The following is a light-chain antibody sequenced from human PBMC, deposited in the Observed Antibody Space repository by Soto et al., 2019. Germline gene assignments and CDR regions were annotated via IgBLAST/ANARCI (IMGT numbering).Light chain of an antibody. CDR3: QQYNSYPWT. J-gene: IGKJ1*01. CDR1: QSISYS. CDR2: DAS. V-gene: IGKV1-5*02. Sequence: DIQMTQSPSTLSASAGDRVTIICRASQSISYSLAWYQPKPGKAPKLLIYDASSLESGVPSRFSGSGSGTEFTLTISSLQPDDFATYYCQQYNSYPWTFGQGTKVDIK.